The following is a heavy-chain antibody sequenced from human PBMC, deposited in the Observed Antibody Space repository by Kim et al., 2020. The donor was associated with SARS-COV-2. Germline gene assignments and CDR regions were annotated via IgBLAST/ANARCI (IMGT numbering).Heavy chain of an antibody. D-gene: IGHD1-26*01. Sequence: GGSLRLSCAASGFTFSSYDMHWVRQAPGKGLEWVAAIYYDGSNKYYADSVKGRFTISRDNSKNTLYLQMNSLRAEDTAVYYCATATGGSYGYWGEGTLVTVSS. CDR2: IYYDGSNK. CDR1: GFTFSSYD. CDR3: ATATGGSYGY. J-gene: IGHJ4*02. V-gene: IGHV3-30*03.